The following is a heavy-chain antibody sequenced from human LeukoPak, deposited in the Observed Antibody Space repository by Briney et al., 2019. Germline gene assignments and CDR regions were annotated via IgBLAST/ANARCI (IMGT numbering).Heavy chain of an antibody. Sequence: ASVKVSCKASGYTFTSYAISWVRQAPGQGLDWMGWISLYNPKTSYAQKFQGRVTITTDTSTSTAYMELSSLRSDDTAVYYCARLGVAGDPSSAEYFQHWGQGTLLTVSS. CDR1: GYTFTSYA. J-gene: IGHJ1*01. V-gene: IGHV1-18*01. CDR2: ISLYNPKT. CDR3: ARLGVAGDPSSAEYFQH. D-gene: IGHD6-19*01.